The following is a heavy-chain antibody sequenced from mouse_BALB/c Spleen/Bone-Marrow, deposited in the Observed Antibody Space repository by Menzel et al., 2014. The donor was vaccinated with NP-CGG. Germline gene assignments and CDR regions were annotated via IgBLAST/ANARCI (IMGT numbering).Heavy chain of an antibody. D-gene: IGHD1-1*01. CDR3: ARRYGSSYRYWYFDV. J-gene: IGHJ1*01. Sequence: VQLQQSGGGLVQPGGSLKVSCAASGFDFSRFWMSWVRQAPGKGLEWIGEINPDSSTINYTPSLKDKFIISRDSAKNTLYLQMRKVRSEDTALYYCARRYGSSYRYWYFDVWGAGTTVTVSS. CDR1: GFDFSRFW. V-gene: IGHV4-1*02. CDR2: INPDSSTI.